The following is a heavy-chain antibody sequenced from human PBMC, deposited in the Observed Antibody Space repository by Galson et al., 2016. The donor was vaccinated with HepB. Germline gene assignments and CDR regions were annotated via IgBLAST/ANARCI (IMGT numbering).Heavy chain of an antibody. CDR3: ARRLNNYYKYGMDV. J-gene: IGHJ6*02. Sequence: SLRLSCAASGFTSSDYYMSWIRQAPGKGLEWLSYISTGSSYTNYADSVKGRFTISRDNAKKSLDLQMNNLRAEDTAVYYCARRLNNYYKYGMDVWGQGTTVTVSS. V-gene: IGHV3-11*06. CDR1: GFTSSDYY. CDR2: ISTGSSYT.